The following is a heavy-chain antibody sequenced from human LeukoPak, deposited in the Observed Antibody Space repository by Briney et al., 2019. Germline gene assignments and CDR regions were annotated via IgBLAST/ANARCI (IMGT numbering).Heavy chain of an antibody. CDR1: GGSISSSSYY. D-gene: IGHD5-18*01. Sequence: SETLSLTCTVSGGSISSSSYYWGWIRQPPGKGLEWIGSIYYSGSTYYNPSLKSRVTISVDTSKNQFSLKLSSVTAVDTAVYYCARRVDTAMVIDYWGQGTLVTVSS. J-gene: IGHJ4*02. V-gene: IGHV4-39*01. CDR2: IYYSGST. CDR3: ARRVDTAMVIDY.